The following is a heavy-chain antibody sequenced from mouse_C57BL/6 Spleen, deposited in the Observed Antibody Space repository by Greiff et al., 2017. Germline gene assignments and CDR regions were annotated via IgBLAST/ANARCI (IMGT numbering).Heavy chain of an antibody. J-gene: IGHJ4*01. V-gene: IGHV1-9*01. CDR1: GYTFTGYW. CDR2: ILPGSGST. D-gene: IGHD1-1*01. Sequence: QVQLQQSGAELMKPGASVKLSCKATGYTFTGYWIEWVKQRPGHGLEWIGEILPGSGSTNYNEKFKGKATFTADTSSNTAYMQLSSLPTEDSAIYYCAGSGDYTGSSWGYAMDYWGQGTSVTVSS. CDR3: AGSGDYTGSSWGYAMDY.